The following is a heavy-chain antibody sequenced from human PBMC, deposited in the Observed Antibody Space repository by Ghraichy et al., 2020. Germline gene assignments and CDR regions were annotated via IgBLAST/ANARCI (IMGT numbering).Heavy chain of an antibody. Sequence: LNISCAASGFTFSNYGMHWVRQAPGKGLEWVTMIWYDGSNKYYADSVKGRFTISRDNSKNTVYLQMNSLRAEDTAIYYCARGSQGVASGFDIWGQETMVTVSS. V-gene: IGHV3-33*01. CDR1: GFTFSNYG. J-gene: IGHJ3*02. D-gene: IGHD3-3*01. CDR2: IWYDGSNK. CDR3: ARGSQGVASGFDI.